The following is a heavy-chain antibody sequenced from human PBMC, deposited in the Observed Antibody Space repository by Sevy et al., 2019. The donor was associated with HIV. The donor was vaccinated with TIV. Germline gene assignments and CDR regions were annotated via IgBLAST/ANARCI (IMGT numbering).Heavy chain of an antibody. J-gene: IGHJ6*02. CDR3: AATYYYDSSGYYHYYYYGMDV. V-gene: IGHV1-69*13. D-gene: IGHD3-22*01. CDR2: IIPIFGTA. Sequence: ASVKVSCKASGGTFSSYAISWVRQAPGQGLEWMGGIIPIFGTANYGQKFQGRVTITADESTSTAYMELSSLRSEDTAVYYCAATYYYDSSGYYHYYYYGMDVWGQGTTVTVSS. CDR1: GGTFSSYA.